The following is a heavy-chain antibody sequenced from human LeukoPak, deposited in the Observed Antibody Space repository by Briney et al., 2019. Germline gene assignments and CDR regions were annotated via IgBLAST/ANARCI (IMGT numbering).Heavy chain of an antibody. D-gene: IGHD6-13*01. CDR3: ARGKEQLLYAFDI. CDR2: IWFDGSNK. J-gene: IGHJ3*02. CDR1: GFTFSSYG. V-gene: IGHV3-33*01. Sequence: PGGSLRLSCAASGFTFSSYGMHWVRQAPGKGLEWVAVIWFDGSNKYYADSVKGRFTISRDNSKNTLYLKMNSLSAEDTAVYYCARGKEQLLYAFDIWGQGTMVTVSS.